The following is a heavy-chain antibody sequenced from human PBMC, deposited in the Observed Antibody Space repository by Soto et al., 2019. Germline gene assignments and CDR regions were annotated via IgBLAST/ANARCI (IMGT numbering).Heavy chain of an antibody. J-gene: IGHJ4*02. V-gene: IGHV1-2*02. CDR3: ARVLAPSFDYWTGFDY. Sequence: ASVKVSCKASGYTFTGYYLHWVRRAPGQGLQWVGWINPSSGDTNYTQKFQGRVTMTRDTAINTVYMELSSLRSDDTAVYYCARVLAPSFDYWTGFDYWGQGSLVTVSS. CDR2: INPSSGDT. CDR1: GYTFTGYY. D-gene: IGHD3-3*01.